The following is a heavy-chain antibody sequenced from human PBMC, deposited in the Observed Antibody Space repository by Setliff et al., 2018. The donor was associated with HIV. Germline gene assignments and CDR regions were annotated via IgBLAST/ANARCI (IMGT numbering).Heavy chain of an antibody. CDR3: ARPSLGIGGGSKFDS. CDR2: VHFSGTT. CDR1: GGSMRSTTYY. J-gene: IGHJ4*02. V-gene: IGHV4-39*01. D-gene: IGHD3-3*01. Sequence: SETLSLTCTVSGGSMRSTTYYWGWVRQPPGKGLEWIGNVHFSGTTYYDPSLKSRVTMSVDPSQNQFSLRLISVTAADAAMYYCARPSLGIGGGSKFDSWGQGTLVTVSS.